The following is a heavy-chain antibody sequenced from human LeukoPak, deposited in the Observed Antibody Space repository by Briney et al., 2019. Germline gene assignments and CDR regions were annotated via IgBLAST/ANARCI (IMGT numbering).Heavy chain of an antibody. CDR3: AKELDTMFFDY. CDR2: AGWAGGTT. CDR1: GFNFDRYT. D-gene: IGHD5-18*01. J-gene: IGHJ4*02. V-gene: IGHV3-43*01. Sequence: GGSLRLSCATSGFNFDRYTLHWVRQAPGKGLEWVSLAGWAGGTTYYSDSVRGRFTISRDSGKNSVYLQMNSLTTDDTAFYFCAKELDTMFFDYWGQGALVTVSS.